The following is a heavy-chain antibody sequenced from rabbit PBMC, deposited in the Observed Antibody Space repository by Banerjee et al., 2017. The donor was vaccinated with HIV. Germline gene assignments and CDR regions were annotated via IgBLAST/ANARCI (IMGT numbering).Heavy chain of an antibody. V-gene: IGHV1S45*01. CDR1: GFSFSSSYY. J-gene: IGHJ4*01. D-gene: IGHD4-2*01. Sequence: QEQLVESGGDLVKPGASLTLTCTASGFSFSSSYYMCWVRQAPGKGLEWIGCINTGSGTTYYASWAKGRFTISKTSSTTVTLQMTSLTAADTATYFCPRDAGTVAVGYYFSLWGPGTLVTVS. CDR3: PRDAGTVAVGYYFSL. CDR2: INTGSGTT.